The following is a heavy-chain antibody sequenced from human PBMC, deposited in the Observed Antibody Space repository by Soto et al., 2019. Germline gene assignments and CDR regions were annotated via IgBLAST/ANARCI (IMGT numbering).Heavy chain of an antibody. CDR3: ARYSSGLY. V-gene: IGHV3-30*03. CDR2: ISYDGSNK. Sequence: QVQLVESGGGVVQPGRSLRLSCAASGFTFSSYGMHWVRQAPGKGLEWVAVISYDGSNKYYADSVKGRFTISRDNSKNTLYLQMNSLTAEDTAVYYCARYSSGLYWGQGTLVTVSS. CDR1: GFTFSSYG. J-gene: IGHJ4*02. D-gene: IGHD6-19*01.